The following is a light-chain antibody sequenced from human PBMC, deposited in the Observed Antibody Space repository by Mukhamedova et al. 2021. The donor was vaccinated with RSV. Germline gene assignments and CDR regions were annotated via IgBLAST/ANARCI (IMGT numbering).Light chain of an antibody. CDR1: QSVSSSY. J-gene: IGKJ2*01. V-gene: IGKV3-20*01. CDR3: QQYGSSPHT. Sequence: GERATLSCRASQSVSSSYLAWYQQKPGQAPRLLIYGASSRATGIPDRFSGSGSGTDFTLTISRLEPEDFAVYYCQQYGSSPHTFG. CDR2: GAS.